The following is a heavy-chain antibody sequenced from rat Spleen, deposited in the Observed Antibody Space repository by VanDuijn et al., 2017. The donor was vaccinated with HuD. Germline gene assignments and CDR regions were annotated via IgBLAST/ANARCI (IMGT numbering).Heavy chain of an antibody. CDR3: TTNGPRVSRFAS. V-gene: IGHV3-3*01. J-gene: IGHJ3*01. D-gene: IGHD1-4*01. CDR1: GFSLTSYHV. CDR2: IDNAGST. Sequence: VQLKESGPGLVQPSQTLSLTCTVSGFSLTSYHVSWVRQPPGKGLEWMGYIDNAGSTNYNPSLKSRISITRDTSKNQFFLQVNSVTPEDTATYYCTTNGPRVSRFASWGRGTLVTVSS.